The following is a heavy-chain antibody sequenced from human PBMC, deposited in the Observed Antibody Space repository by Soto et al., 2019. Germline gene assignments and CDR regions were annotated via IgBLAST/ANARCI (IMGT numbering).Heavy chain of an antibody. V-gene: IGHV1-69*13. J-gene: IGHJ6*02. CDR1: GGTFSSYA. Sequence: ASVKVSCKASGGTFSSYAISWVRQAPGQGLEWMGGIIPIFGTANYAQKFQGRVTITADESTSTAYMELSSLRSEDTAVYYCARENSGYGNHYYYGMDVWGQGTTVTVSS. CDR2: IIPIFGTA. CDR3: ARENSGYGNHYYYGMDV. D-gene: IGHD5-12*01.